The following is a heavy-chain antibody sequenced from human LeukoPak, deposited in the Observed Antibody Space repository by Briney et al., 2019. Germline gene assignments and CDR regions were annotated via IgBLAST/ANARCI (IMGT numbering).Heavy chain of an antibody. CDR2: INPNSGGT. J-gene: IGHJ4*02. Sequence: ASVKVSCKASGYTFTGYYMHWVRQAPGQGLEWMGWINPNSGGTNYAQKFQGRVTMIRDTSISTAYMELSRLRSDDTAVYYCATAFKYGSGSYYFDYWGQGTLVTVSS. CDR3: ATAFKYGSGSYYFDY. D-gene: IGHD3-10*01. V-gene: IGHV1-2*02. CDR1: GYTFTGYY.